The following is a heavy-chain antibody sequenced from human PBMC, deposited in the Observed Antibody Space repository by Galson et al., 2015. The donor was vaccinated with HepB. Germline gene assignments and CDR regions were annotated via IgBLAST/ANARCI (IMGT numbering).Heavy chain of an antibody. CDR3: ARVDAGSSRRGFEY. CDR2: ISYDGNNK. Sequence: SLRLSCAASGFTFSRFAMHWVRQAPGKGLEWVAVISYDGNNKYYADFVKDRFTISRDNSKNTLYLQVNSLTLEDTAVYYCARVDAGSSRRGFEYWGRGTLVTVSS. D-gene: IGHD2-15*01. CDR1: GFTFSRFA. V-gene: IGHV3-30-3*01. J-gene: IGHJ4*02.